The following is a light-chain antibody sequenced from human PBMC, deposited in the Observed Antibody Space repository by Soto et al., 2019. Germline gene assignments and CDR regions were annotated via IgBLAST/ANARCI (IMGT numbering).Light chain of an antibody. Sequence: DILMTQSPSTLSASVGDRVTITCRASQSVRSWLAWYQQKPGVAPKVLIYDASRLQSGVPLRFRGGGSGTEFTLTISSLQPDDFATYYCQQYDSYSPTFGQGTKVEIK. CDR2: DAS. V-gene: IGKV1-5*01. J-gene: IGKJ1*01. CDR1: QSVRSW. CDR3: QQYDSYSPT.